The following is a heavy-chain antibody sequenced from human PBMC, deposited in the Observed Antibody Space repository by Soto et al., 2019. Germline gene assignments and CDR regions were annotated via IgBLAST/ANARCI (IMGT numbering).Heavy chain of an antibody. J-gene: IGHJ4*02. CDR1: GYTLRNYA. CDR2: IDPGSGRA. CDR3: TRDLNGGNPFDY. D-gene: IGHD2-8*01. Sequence: QVQLVQSGAEVKKPGASVRVSCKPSGYTLRNYAIHWVRQAAGQSLEWLAWIDPGSGRATYSQKVQGRIIVTRDNSATTFYMDRTTLPSDATSVYFFTRDLNGGNPFDYWGQGARVIVSS. V-gene: IGHV1-3*01.